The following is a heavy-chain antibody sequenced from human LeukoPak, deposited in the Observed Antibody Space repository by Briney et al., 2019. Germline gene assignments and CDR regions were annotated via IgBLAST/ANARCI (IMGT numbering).Heavy chain of an antibody. CDR3: ARGDYYGSGSQTNWFDP. D-gene: IGHD3-10*01. J-gene: IGHJ5*02. Sequence: SETLSLTCTVSGGSISSYYWSWIRQAPGKGLEWIGYIYHSGGTNYNPSPKNRVTISVDTSKNQFSLKLSSVTAADTAVYYCARGDYYGSGSQTNWFDPWGQGTLVTVSS. V-gene: IGHV4-59*01. CDR1: GGSISSYY. CDR2: IYHSGGT.